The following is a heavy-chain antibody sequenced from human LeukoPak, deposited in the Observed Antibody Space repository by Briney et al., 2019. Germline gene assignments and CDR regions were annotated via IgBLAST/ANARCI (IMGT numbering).Heavy chain of an antibody. Sequence: GRSLRLSCAASGFTFSSYAMHWVRQAPGKGLEWVAVISYDGSNKYYADSVKGRFTISRDNSENTLYLQMNSLRAEDTAVYYCARNSGYYSTPVDYWGQGTLVTVSS. CDR2: ISYDGSNK. CDR1: GFTFSSYA. V-gene: IGHV3-30*04. D-gene: IGHD3-22*01. J-gene: IGHJ4*02. CDR3: ARNSGYYSTPVDY.